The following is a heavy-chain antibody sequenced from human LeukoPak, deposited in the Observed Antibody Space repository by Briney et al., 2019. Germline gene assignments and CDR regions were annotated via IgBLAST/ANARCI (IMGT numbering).Heavy chain of an antibody. CDR2: ISAYNGNI. V-gene: IGHV1-18*01. D-gene: IGHD4-11*01. CDR1: GYTLTSYG. Sequence: ASVKVSCKASGYTLTSYGLSWVRQAPGQGPEWMGWISAYNGNINYAQKFQGRLTLTTEKSTSTGYMELRSLRSDDTAVYYCARGLQIGFLEYWGQGTLVTVSS. CDR3: ARGLQIGFLEY. J-gene: IGHJ4*02.